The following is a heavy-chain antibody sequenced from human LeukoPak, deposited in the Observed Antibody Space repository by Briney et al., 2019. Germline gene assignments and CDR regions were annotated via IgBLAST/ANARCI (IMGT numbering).Heavy chain of an antibody. CDR3: ARHDLGTGTTRGLDY. D-gene: IGHD1-7*01. J-gene: IGHJ4*02. CDR2: IYPDDSDI. Sequence: GESLRISCKGSGCRFTSYWISWVRQMPGKGLEWMGIIYPDDSDIRYSPSFQGQVTISADKSINTAYLRWSSLKASDTAMYYCARHDLGTGTTRGLDYWGQGTLVTVPS. V-gene: IGHV5-51*01. CDR1: GCRFTSYW.